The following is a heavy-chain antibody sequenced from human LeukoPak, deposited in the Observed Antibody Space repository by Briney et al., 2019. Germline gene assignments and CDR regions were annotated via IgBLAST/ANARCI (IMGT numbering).Heavy chain of an antibody. CDR3: ARIGPYSSGFDP. J-gene: IGHJ5*02. CDR1: GGSFSGYY. D-gene: IGHD6-19*01. Sequence: SETLSLTCAVYGGSFSGYYWSWIRQPPGKGLEWIGEINHSGSTNYNPSLKSRVTISVDTSRNQFSLKLSSVTAADTAVYYCARIGPYSSGFDPWGQGTLVTVSS. V-gene: IGHV4-34*01. CDR2: INHSGST.